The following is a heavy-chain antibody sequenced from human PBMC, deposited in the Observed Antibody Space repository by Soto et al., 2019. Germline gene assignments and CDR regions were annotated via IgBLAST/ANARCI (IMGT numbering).Heavy chain of an antibody. D-gene: IGHD3-3*01. CDR3: ARGGVSTRTFDY. Sequence: GESLKISCKGSGYNFAGYWIAWVRQVPGKGLELMGIIYPSDSDTRYRPSFQGQVTISADKSISSAYLQWSSLRASDTAMYYCARGGVSTRTFDYWGQGTQVTVSS. J-gene: IGHJ4*02. V-gene: IGHV5-51*01. CDR2: IYPSDSDT. CDR1: GYNFAGYW.